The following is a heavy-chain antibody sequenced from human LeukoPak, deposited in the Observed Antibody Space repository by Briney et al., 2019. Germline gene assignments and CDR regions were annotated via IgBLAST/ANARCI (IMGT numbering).Heavy chain of an antibody. CDR2: ISYDGSNK. CDR3: AKWELLGY. Sequence: GGSLRLSCAASGFTLSSYGMHWVRQAPGKGLEWVAVISYDGSNKYYADSVKGRFTISRDNSKNTLYLQMNSLRAEDTAVYYCAKWELLGYWGQGTLVTVSS. J-gene: IGHJ4*02. CDR1: GFTLSSYG. V-gene: IGHV3-30*18. D-gene: IGHD1-26*01.